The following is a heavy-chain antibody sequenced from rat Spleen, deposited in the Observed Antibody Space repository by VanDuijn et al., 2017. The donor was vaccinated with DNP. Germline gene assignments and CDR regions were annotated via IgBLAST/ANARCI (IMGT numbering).Heavy chain of an antibody. CDR1: GFSLTTNG. CDR2: ISPSGGST. J-gene: IGHJ2*01. Sequence: VQLKESGPGLVQPSQTLSLTCTVSGFSLTTNGVSWVRQPPGKGLEWVASISPSGGSTYYRDSVKGRFTISRDNAKSTLYLQMDSLRSEDTATYYCATSYGSPFAYWGQGVTVTVSS. V-gene: IGHV5-19*01. D-gene: IGHD1-11*01. CDR3: ATSYGSPFAY.